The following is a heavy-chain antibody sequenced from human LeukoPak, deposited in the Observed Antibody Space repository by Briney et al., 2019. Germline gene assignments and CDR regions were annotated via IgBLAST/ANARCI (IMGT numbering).Heavy chain of an antibody. V-gene: IGHV4-34*01. CDR1: GGSFSGYY. CDR3: ARGLGSYCSSTSCAPFDY. D-gene: IGHD2-2*01. Sequence: SETLSLTCAVSGGSFSGYYWSWVRQPPGKGREWRGEINHSASTNYNPSLNSRVTISVHTSKNQFSLKLSSVTAADTAVYYCARGLGSYCSSTSCAPFDYWGQGTLVTVSS. CDR2: INHSAST. J-gene: IGHJ4*02.